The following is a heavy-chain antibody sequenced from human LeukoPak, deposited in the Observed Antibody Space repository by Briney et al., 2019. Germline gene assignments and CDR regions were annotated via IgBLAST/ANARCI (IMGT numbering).Heavy chain of an antibody. V-gene: IGHV3-7*01. J-gene: IGHJ3*01. CDR2: INQDGSEE. Sequence: GGSLRLSCAASGFTFRTYWMSWIRQAPGNEPEWVADINQDGSEEYYLQSVQGRFTVSRDNAQNAVFLQMTYLRADDTAVYYCASWKMELERNAFDFWGQGTVVTVSS. CDR1: GFTFRTYW. CDR3: ASWKMELERNAFDF. D-gene: IGHD1-26*01.